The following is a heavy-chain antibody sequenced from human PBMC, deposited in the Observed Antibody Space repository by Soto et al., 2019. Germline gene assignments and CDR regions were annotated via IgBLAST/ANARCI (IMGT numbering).Heavy chain of an antibody. CDR1: GFTFSSYS. V-gene: IGHV3-48*01. J-gene: IGHJ4*02. D-gene: IGHD3-10*01. CDR2: ISSSSSTI. CDR3: ARGRANYYGSGSYADY. Sequence: GGSLRLSCAASGFTFSSYSMNWVRQAPGKGLEWVSYISSSSSTIYYADSVKGRFTISRDNAKNSLYLQMNSLRAEDTAVYYCARGRANYYGSGSYADYWGQGTLVTVSS.